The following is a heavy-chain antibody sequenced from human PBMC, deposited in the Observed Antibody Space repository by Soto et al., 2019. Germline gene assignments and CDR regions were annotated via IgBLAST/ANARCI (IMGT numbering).Heavy chain of an antibody. Sequence: GGSLRLSCAASGFTFSGSWMHWVRQAPGKGLVWVSRINGDGSGTSYADFVKGRFTISRDDAKNTLFLQMNGLRAEDTAVYYCARGIFGSGTANDYWGQGTLVTVSS. D-gene: IGHD3-10*01. CDR1: GFTFSGSW. CDR3: ARGIFGSGTANDY. V-gene: IGHV3-74*01. J-gene: IGHJ4*02. CDR2: INGDGSGT.